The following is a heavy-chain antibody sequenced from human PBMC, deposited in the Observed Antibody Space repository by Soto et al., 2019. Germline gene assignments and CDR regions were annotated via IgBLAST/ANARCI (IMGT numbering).Heavy chain of an antibody. CDR2: IWYDGSNK. CDR3: ARDRAFLEGGMDV. J-gene: IGHJ6*02. D-gene: IGHD3-3*01. V-gene: IGHV3-33*01. Sequence: PGGSLRLSCAASGFTFSSYGMHWVRQAPGKGLEWVAVIWYDGSNKYYADSVKGRFTISRDNSKNTLYLQMNSLRAEDTAVYYCARDRAFLEGGMDVWGQGTTVTAP. CDR1: GFTFSSYG.